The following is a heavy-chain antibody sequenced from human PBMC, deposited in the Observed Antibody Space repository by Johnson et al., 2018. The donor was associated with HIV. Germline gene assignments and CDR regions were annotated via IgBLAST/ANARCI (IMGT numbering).Heavy chain of an antibody. J-gene: IGHJ3*02. CDR2: IYSGGST. CDR3: AKDYEWFGEFVDAFDI. Sequence: MLLVESGGGVVQPGGSLGLSCAASGFTVSSNYMSWVRQAPGKGLECVSVIYSGGSTYYADSVTGRFTISRDNSKNTLYLQMNSLRAEDTAVYYCAKDYEWFGEFVDAFDIWGQGTMVTVSS. D-gene: IGHD3-10*01. V-gene: IGHV3-66*01. CDR1: GFTVSSNY.